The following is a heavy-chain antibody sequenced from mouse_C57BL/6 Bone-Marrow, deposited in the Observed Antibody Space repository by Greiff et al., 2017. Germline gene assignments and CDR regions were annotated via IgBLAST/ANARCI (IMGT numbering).Heavy chain of an antibody. CDR2: INPSTGGT. D-gene: IGHD1-1*01. CDR1: GYSFTGYY. V-gene: IGHV1-42*01. J-gene: IGHJ3*01. Sequence: VQLQQSGPELVKPGASVKISCKASGYSFTGYYMNWVKQSPEKSLEWIGEINPSTGGTTYNQKFKAKATLTVDKSSSTAYMQLKSLTSEDSAVYYCARSSYYYGSSSFAYWGQGTLVTVSA. CDR3: ARSSYYYGSSSFAY.